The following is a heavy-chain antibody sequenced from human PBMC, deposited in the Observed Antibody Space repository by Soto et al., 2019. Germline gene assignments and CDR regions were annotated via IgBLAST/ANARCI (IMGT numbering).Heavy chain of an antibody. V-gene: IGHV3-23*01. D-gene: IGHD6-19*01. J-gene: IGHJ4*02. CDR3: ARRTSGWYLDY. Sequence: EVQLLESGGGLVQPGGSLRLSCAASGFTFSSYAMSWVRQAPGKGLEWVSVISGSGGSTYYADSVKGRFTISRDNSKNTLDLQMNSLGAEDTAVYYCARRTSGWYLDYWGQGTGVTVSS. CDR2: ISGSGGST. CDR1: GFTFSSYA.